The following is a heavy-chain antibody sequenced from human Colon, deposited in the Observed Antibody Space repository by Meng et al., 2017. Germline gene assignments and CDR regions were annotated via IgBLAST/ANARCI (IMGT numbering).Heavy chain of an antibody. CDR1: GGSVTSGGFH. V-gene: IGHV4-61*02. CDR2: IYTSGDT. Sequence: HEQLQESGPGLVKPSQTLSLTCNVSGGSVTSGGFHWSWIRQPAGKGLEWIGRIYTSGDTTYTPSLKSRVTISMDTSKNQFSLKLTSAIAADTAVYYCARGYYGRADLWGRGILVTVSS. D-gene: IGHD3-10*01. CDR3: ARGYYGRADL. J-gene: IGHJ5*02.